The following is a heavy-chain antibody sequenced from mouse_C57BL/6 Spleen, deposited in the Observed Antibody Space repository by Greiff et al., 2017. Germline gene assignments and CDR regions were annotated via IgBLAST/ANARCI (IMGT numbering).Heavy chain of an antibody. V-gene: IGHV14-2*01. Sequence: VQLQQSGAELVKPGASVKLSCTASGFNIKDYYMYWVKQRTEQGLEWIGRIAPEDGETKYAPKFPGKATITADTSSNPAYLQLSSLTSEDTAVYYCARVSGWYFDVWGTGTTVTVSS. D-gene: IGHD3-1*01. CDR3: ARVSGWYFDV. J-gene: IGHJ1*03. CDR2: IAPEDGET. CDR1: GFNIKDYY.